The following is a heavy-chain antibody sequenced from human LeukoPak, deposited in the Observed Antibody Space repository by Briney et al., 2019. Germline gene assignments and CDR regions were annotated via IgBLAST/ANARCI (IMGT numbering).Heavy chain of an antibody. Sequence: GGSLRLSCAASGFTFSSYAVSWVRQAPGKGLKCVSAICGSGGSTYYADCVKRLFTIYGHNYKNTLYRRVKSVRAEDAAVYFCAKAKSSYYNAWGQGTLVTVSS. CDR2: ICGSGGST. V-gene: IGHV3-23*01. CDR3: AKAKSSYYNA. D-gene: IGHD3-10*01. J-gene: IGHJ4*02. CDR1: GFTFSSYA.